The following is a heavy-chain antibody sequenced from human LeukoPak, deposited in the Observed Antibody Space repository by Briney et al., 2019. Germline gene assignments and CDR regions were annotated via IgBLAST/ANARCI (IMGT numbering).Heavy chain of an antibody. D-gene: IGHD2-2*01. CDR2: ISGSGGST. Sequence: HPGGSLRLSCAASGFTFSSYAMSWVRQALGKGLEWVSAISGSGGSTYYADSVKGRFTISRDNSKNTLYLQMNSLRAEDTAVYYCAKVRPLGYCSSTSCYLDYWGQGTLVTVSS. CDR1: GFTFSSYA. J-gene: IGHJ4*02. CDR3: AKVRPLGYCSSTSCYLDY. V-gene: IGHV3-23*01.